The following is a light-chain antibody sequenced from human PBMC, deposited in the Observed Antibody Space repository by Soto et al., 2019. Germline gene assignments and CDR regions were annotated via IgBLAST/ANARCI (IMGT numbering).Light chain of an antibody. J-gene: IGKJ4*01. V-gene: IGKV3-11*01. CDR3: QQRWDWPLT. CDR1: RTVNSQ. Sequence: EIVLTQSPASVSLSPGERATLSCRASRTVNSQLACYQQKPGQAPRLLIYDAFNRAAGIPARFSGSETGTDFTLTINNLEPEDSAVYYCQQRWDWPLTFGGGTKVEIK. CDR2: DAF.